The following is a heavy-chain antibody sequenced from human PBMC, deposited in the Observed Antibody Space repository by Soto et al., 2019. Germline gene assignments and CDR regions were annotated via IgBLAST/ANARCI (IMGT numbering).Heavy chain of an antibody. Sequence: SETLSLTCAVYGGSFGGYYWSWIRQPPGKGLEWIGEINHSGSTNYNPSLKSRVTISVDTSKNQFSLKLSSVTAADTAVYYCARGITIFGVVSGSPYYYYMDVWGKGTTVTVS. V-gene: IGHV4-34*01. CDR3: ARGITIFGVVSGSPYYYYMDV. D-gene: IGHD3-3*01. J-gene: IGHJ6*03. CDR1: GGSFGGYY. CDR2: INHSGST.